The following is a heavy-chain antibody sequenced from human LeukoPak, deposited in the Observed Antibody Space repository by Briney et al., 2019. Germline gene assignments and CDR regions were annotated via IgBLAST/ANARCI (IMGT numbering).Heavy chain of an antibody. D-gene: IGHD2-15*01. CDR1: GFTFSTYS. J-gene: IGHJ5*02. Sequence: GGSLRFSCAASGFTFSTYSMHWVRQAPGEGLVWVSRNADSVKGRFTISRDNAKNTLYLQMNSLRAEDTAVYYCTRRVDATRWYDPWGQGTLVTVSS. V-gene: IGHV3-74*01. CDR3: TRRVDATRWYDP.